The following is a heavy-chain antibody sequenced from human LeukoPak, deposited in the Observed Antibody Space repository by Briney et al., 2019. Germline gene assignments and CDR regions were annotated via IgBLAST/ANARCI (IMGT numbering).Heavy chain of an antibody. Sequence: SQTLSLTCTVSGGSISSGGYYWSWIRQPAGKGLEWIGRIYTSGSTNYNPSLKSRVTMSVDTSKNQFSLKLSSVTAADTAVYYCARELKSASHCSGGSCYNRVPENPFDYWGQGTLVTVSS. CDR2: IYTSGST. V-gene: IGHV4-61*02. D-gene: IGHD2-15*01. CDR1: GGSISSGGYY. J-gene: IGHJ4*02. CDR3: ARELKSASHCSGGSCYNRVPENPFDY.